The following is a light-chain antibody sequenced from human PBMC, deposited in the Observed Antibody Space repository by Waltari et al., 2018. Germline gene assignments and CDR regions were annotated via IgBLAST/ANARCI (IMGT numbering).Light chain of an antibody. CDR3: HTSDSSLSGSV. V-gene: IGLV1-40*01. CDR2: GHV. J-gene: IGLJ3*02. Sequence: SVLTQPPSVSGAPGQRVTISYTRSSSNIGAGYDVHWSHQLPGTAPQLLIYGHVSRPSGVPDRCSGSKSGTSAALAITGLQAEDEADYYCHTSDSSLSGSVFGGGTKLTVL. CDR1: SSNIGAGYD.